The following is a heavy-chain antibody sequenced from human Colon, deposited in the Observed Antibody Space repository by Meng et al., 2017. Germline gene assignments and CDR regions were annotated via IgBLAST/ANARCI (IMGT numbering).Heavy chain of an antibody. D-gene: IGHD3-10*01. CDR2: INPDDGIT. J-gene: IGHJ3*01. V-gene: IGHV1-46*01. CDR1: GYTFINYY. CDR3: ARPFSLIRGSDAFHV. Sequence: ASVKVSCKASGYTFINYYIHWVRQVPGQGLEWMGVINPDDGITVYAPKFQGRLTLTRDPSTSTVYMELSSLKSEDTAVYYCARPFSLIRGSDAFHVWGQGSLVTVSS.